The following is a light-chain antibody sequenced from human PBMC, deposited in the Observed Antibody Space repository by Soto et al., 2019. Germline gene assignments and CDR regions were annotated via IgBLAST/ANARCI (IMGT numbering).Light chain of an antibody. V-gene: IGLV2-23*02. CDR2: EVN. Sequence: QSVLTQPAAVSGSLGQSITISCSGSGSDIGNYNLVSWYQQQPGKVPRLIIYEVNKGPSGVSNRFSGSKSGNTASLTISDLQPDDGCLYYCCSYAGSSLWMFGGGTKLTVL. CDR3: CSYAGSSLWM. J-gene: IGLJ3*02. CDR1: GSDIGNYNL.